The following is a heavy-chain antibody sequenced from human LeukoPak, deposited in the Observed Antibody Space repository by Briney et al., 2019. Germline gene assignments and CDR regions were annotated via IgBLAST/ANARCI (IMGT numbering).Heavy chain of an antibody. J-gene: IGHJ4*02. CDR1: GLTFSSSA. D-gene: IGHD5-24*01. V-gene: IGHV3-23*01. CDR2: ISGSGSGGST. CDR3: AKSGYNRFDY. Sequence: GGSLRLSCAASGLTFSSSAMSWVRQAPGKGLEWVSNISGSGSGGSTYYADSVKGRFTISRDNSKNTLYLQMNSLRAEDTAVYYCAKSGYNRFDYWGQGTLVTVSS.